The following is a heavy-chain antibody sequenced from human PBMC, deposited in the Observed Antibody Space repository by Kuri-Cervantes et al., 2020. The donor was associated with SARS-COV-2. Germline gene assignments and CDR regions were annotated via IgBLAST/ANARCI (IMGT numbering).Heavy chain of an antibody. J-gene: IGHJ4*02. CDR2: ITDDGGST. D-gene: IGHD3-10*01. Sequence: LSLTCAASGITFGSYAMSWVRQAPGKGLEWVSAITDDGGSTYHADSVKGRFTISRDNSKTTLFLQMNSLRAEDTAVYHCVKGSAASRPYYFDSWGQGTLVTVSS. CDR1: GITFGSYA. V-gene: IGHV3-23*01. CDR3: VKGSAASRPYYFDS.